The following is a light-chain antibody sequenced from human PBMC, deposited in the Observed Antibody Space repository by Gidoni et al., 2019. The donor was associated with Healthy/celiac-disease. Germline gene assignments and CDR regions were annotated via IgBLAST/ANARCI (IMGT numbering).Light chain of an antibody. V-gene: IGKV1-39*01. CDR1: QSISSY. J-gene: IGKJ4*01. CDR2: AAS. CDR3: QQSYSTPLT. Sequence: SVGDRATITCRASQSISSYLNWYQQKPGKAPKLLIYAASSLQSGVPSRFSGSGSGTDFTLTISSLQPEDFATYYCQQSYSTPLTFGGGTKVEIK.